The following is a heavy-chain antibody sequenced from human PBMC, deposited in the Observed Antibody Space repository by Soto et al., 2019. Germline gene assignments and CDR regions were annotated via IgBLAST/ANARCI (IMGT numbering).Heavy chain of an antibody. V-gene: IGHV4-30-4*01. CDR3: ARGGIAVAGTDEAVHRSFDP. CDR1: GGSISSGDYY. J-gene: IGHJ5*02. Sequence: PSETLSLTCTVSGGSISSGDYYWSWIRQPPGKGLEWIGYIYYSGSTYYNPSLKSRVTISVDTSKNQFSLKLSSVTAADTAVYYCARGGIAVAGTDEAVHRSFDPWGQGTLVTVSS. D-gene: IGHD6-19*01. CDR2: IYYSGST.